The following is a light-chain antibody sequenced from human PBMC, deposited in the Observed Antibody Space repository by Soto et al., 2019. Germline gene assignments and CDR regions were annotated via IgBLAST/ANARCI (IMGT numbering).Light chain of an antibody. CDR1: SGSIASNY. CDR3: QSYDSSNHGV. V-gene: IGLV6-57*04. J-gene: IGLJ2*01. Sequence: NFMLTQPHSVSESPGTTVTISCTRSSGSIASNYVQWYQQRPGSAPTTVIYEDNQRPSGVPDRFSGSIDSSSNSASLTISGLKTENEADYYCQSYDSSNHGVFCRGTDLTVL. CDR2: EDN.